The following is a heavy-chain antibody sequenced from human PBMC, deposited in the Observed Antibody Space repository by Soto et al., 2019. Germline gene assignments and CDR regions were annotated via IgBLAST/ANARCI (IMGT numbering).Heavy chain of an antibody. CDR3: ARAEALKGYEHDAFDI. D-gene: IGHD1-1*01. J-gene: IGHJ3*02. V-gene: IGHV4-31*03. Sequence: SETLSLTCTVSGGSISSGGYYWSWIRQHPGKGLEWIGYIYYSGSTYYNPSLKSRVTISVDTSKNQFSLKLSSVTAADTAVYYCARAEALKGYEHDAFDIWGQGTMVTVSS. CDR2: IYYSGST. CDR1: GGSISSGGYY.